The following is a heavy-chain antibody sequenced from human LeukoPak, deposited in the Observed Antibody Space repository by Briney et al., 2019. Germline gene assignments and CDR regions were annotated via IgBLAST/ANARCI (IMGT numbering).Heavy chain of an antibody. CDR1: GFTVSSDY. Sequence: GSLRLSCAASGFTVSSDYISWIRQPPGKGLEWIGEINHSGSTNYNPSLKSRVTISVDTSKNQFSLKLSSVTAADTAVYYCVTNWNDSYALYWGQGTLVTVSS. CDR2: INHSGST. D-gene: IGHD1-20*01. V-gene: IGHV4-34*08. CDR3: VTNWNDSYALY. J-gene: IGHJ4*02.